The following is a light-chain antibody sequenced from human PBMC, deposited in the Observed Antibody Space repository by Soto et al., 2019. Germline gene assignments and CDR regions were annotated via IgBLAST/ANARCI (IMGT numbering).Light chain of an antibody. CDR2: DAS. V-gene: IGKV1-5*01. CDR3: LQYYSYWT. Sequence: DIQMTQSPSTLSASVGDRVTITCRASQRLITWLAWYQQKSGQAPKLLIYDASSLESGVPSRFSGSGSETEFTLTIKSLQPDDFATYYCLQYYSYWTFGQGTKVEV. CDR1: QRLITW. J-gene: IGKJ1*01.